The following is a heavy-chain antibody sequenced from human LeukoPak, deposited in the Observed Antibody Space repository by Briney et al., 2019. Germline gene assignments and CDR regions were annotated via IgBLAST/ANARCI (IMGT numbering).Heavy chain of an antibody. Sequence: ASVKVSCKASGYTFTSYGISWVRQAPGQGLEWMGWINPNSGGTNYAQKFQGRVTMTRDTSISTAYMELSRLRSDDTAVYYCARDIAARLGVGWFDPWGQGTLVTVSS. J-gene: IGHJ5*02. CDR2: INPNSGGT. D-gene: IGHD6-6*01. V-gene: IGHV1-2*02. CDR3: ARDIAARLGVGWFDP. CDR1: GYTFTSYG.